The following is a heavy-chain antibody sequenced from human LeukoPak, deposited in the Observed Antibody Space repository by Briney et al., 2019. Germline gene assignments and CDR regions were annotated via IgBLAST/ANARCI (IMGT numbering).Heavy chain of an antibody. CDR1: GGTFSSYA. D-gene: IGHD3-3*01. V-gene: IGHV1-69*13. J-gene: IGHJ4*02. Sequence: RASVKVSCKASGGTFSSYAISWVRQAPGQGLEWMGGIIPIFGTANYAQKFQGRVTITADESTSTAYMELSSLRSEDTAVYYCARGIWSRTVSSYYFDYWGQGTLVTVSS. CDR3: ARGIWSRTVSSYYFDY. CDR2: IIPIFGTA.